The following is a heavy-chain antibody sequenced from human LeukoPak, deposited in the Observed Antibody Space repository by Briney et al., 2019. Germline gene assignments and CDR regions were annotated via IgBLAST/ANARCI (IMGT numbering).Heavy chain of an antibody. Sequence: PSETLSLTCGVFGGSISGENWWNWVRQPPGKGLEWIGETYHAGHINYNPSLKSRVTISMDKSKNQLYLKVTSVTAADTAVYYCARHKMVRGIGYYYYMDVWGKGTTVTISS. CDR2: TYHAGHI. J-gene: IGHJ6*03. V-gene: IGHV4-4*02. D-gene: IGHD3-10*01. CDR1: GGSISGENW. CDR3: ARHKMVRGIGYYYYMDV.